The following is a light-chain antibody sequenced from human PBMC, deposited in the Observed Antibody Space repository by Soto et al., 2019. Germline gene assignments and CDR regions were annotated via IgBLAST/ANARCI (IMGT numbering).Light chain of an antibody. V-gene: IGLV1-47*02. CDR3: AAWDDSLSGVV. CDR2: NNN. J-gene: IGLJ2*01. CDR1: SSNLGSNY. Sequence: QPVLTQPPSASGTPGQRVTISCSGSSSNLGSNYVFWYQQFPGAAPKLLIYNNNQRPSGVPDRFSGSKSGTSASLAISGLRSEDEADYYCAAWDDSLSGVVFGGGTKLTVL.